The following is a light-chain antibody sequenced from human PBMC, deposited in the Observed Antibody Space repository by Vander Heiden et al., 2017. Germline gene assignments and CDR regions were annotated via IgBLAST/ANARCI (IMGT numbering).Light chain of an antibody. CDR3: GTWDSSLRVYV. CDR1: SSNIGNNS. Sequence: QSVLTQAPSVSAAPGQKVTISCSGSSSNIGNNSVSWYQQLPGTAPKLLIYENNKRPSGIPDQFSGSKSGTSATLGITGLPTGDEADYYCGTWDSSLRVYVFGSGTKVTVL. CDR2: ENN. J-gene: IGLJ1*01. V-gene: IGLV1-51*02.